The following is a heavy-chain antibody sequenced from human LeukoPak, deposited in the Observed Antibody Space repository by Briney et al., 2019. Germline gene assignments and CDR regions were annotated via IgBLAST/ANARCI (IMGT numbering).Heavy chain of an antibody. CDR2: ISSTSSVI. D-gene: IGHD2-2*01. CDR3: ARNLPAADY. J-gene: IGHJ4*02. Sequence: GGSLRLSCAASGSTFSSHTMNWVRQAPGKGLEWISYISSTSSVIYYADSVKGRFTISRDNAKNSLYLQMSSLRADDTAVYYCARNLPAADYWGQGTLVTVSS. V-gene: IGHV3-48*04. CDR1: GSTFSSHT.